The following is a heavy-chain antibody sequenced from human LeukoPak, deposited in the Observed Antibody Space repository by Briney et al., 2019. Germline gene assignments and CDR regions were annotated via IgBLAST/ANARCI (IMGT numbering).Heavy chain of an antibody. J-gene: IGHJ3*02. CDR1: GFTFSSHA. D-gene: IGHD1-26*01. Sequence: GGSLRLSCTASGFTFSSHAMSWVRQAPGEGLEWVSGTSGSGGSTYYADSVKGRFTISRDNSKNTLYLQMTSPRAEDTAIYYCAKDFRYSGSYSAYDAFDIWGQGTMVTVSS. CDR2: TSGSGGST. CDR3: AKDFRYSGSYSAYDAFDI. V-gene: IGHV3-23*01.